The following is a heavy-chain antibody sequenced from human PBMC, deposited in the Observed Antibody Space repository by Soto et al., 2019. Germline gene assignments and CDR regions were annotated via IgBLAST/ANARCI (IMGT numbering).Heavy chain of an antibody. CDR3: ATVGVYDKLRYFDWLSPPYYFDY. J-gene: IGHJ4*02. CDR2: FDPEDGET. Sequence: ASVKVSCKVSGYTLTELSMHWVRQAPGKGLEWMGGFDPEDGETIYAQKFRGRVTMTEDTSTDTAYMELSSLRSEDTAVYYCATVGVYDKLRYFDWLSPPYYFDYWGQGTLVTVSS. CDR1: GYTLTELS. D-gene: IGHD3-9*01. V-gene: IGHV1-24*01.